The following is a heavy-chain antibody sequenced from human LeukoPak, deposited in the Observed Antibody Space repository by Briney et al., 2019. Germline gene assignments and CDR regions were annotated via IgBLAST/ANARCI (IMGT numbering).Heavy chain of an antibody. CDR1: GFTFSSYG. V-gene: IGHV3-7*01. D-gene: IGHD3-10*01. CDR3: ARMRYYYGSGSPDYYYYMDV. Sequence: GGTLRLSCAASGFTFSSYGMSWVRQAPGKGLEWVANIKQDGSAKYYVDSVKGRFTISRDNAKNSVYLQMNSLRAEDTAVYYCARMRYYYGSGSPDYYYYMDVWGKGTTVTISS. CDR2: IKQDGSAK. J-gene: IGHJ6*03.